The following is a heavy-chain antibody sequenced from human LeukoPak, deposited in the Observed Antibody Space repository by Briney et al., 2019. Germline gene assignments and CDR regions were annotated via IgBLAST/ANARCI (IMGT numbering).Heavy chain of an antibody. CDR2: IYYSGST. J-gene: IGHJ4*02. D-gene: IGHD3-22*01. CDR1: GGSINSYY. CDR3: VRGPYYYDRSGYYSKVFDY. Sequence: SETLSLTCTVSGGSINSYYWSWIRQPPGKGLEWIGYIYYSGSTNYNPSLKSRLTISVDTSKNQFSLKLYSVTAADTAVYYCVRGPYYYDRSGYYSKVFDYWGQGTLVTVSS. V-gene: IGHV4-59*08.